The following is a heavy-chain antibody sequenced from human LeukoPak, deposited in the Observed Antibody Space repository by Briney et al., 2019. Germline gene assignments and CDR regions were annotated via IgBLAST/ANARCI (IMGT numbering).Heavy chain of an antibody. CDR1: GFTFSSYG. CDR2: ISSSSSTI. J-gene: IGHJ5*02. V-gene: IGHV3-48*01. CDR3: ARDFVPGTSRGNWFDP. Sequence: GGSLRLSCAASGFTFSSYGMSWVRQAPGKGLEWVSYISSSSSTIYYADSVKGRFTISRDNAKNSLYLQMNSLRAEDTAVYYCARDFVPGTSRGNWFDPWGQGTLVTVSS. D-gene: IGHD1-1*01.